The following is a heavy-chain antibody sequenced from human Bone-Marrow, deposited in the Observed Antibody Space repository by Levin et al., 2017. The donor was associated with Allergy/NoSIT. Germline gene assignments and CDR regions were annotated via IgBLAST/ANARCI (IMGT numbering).Heavy chain of an antibody. CDR2: ISPYNGDT. CDR3: TRDRPSFIRGVKDY. D-gene: IGHD3-10*01. J-gene: IGHJ4*02. Sequence: GESLKISCKASVYNFISYGISWVRQAPGQGLEWMGWISPYNGDTKYAQKFQGRVTMTTDTSTTTADMELRSLTSDNTAVYYCTRDRPSFIRGVKDYWGQGTLVTVSS. V-gene: IGHV1-18*01. CDR1: VYNFISYG.